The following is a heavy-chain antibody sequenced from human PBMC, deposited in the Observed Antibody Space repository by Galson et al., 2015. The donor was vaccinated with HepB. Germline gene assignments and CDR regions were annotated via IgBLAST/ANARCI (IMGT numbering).Heavy chain of an antibody. D-gene: IGHD2-21*02. Sequence: SLRLSCAASGFTVSSNYMSWVRQAPGKGLEWVSDIYSGGSTYYADSVKGRFTISRDNSKNTLYLQMNSLRAEDTAVYYCARIENDYNWFAPWGQGTLVTVSS. J-gene: IGHJ5*02. CDR2: IYSGGST. CDR1: GFTVSSNY. CDR3: ARIENDYNWFAP. V-gene: IGHV3-66*01.